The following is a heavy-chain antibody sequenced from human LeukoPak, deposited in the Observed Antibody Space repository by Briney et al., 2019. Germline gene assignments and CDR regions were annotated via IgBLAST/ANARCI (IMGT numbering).Heavy chain of an antibody. Sequence: GGSLRLSCAASGFTFSSYAMSWVRQAPGKGLGWVSAISGSGGSTYYADSVKGRFTISRDNSKNSLYLQMNSLRAEDTAVYYCAREGRIAAAAEDYWGQGTLVTVSS. J-gene: IGHJ4*02. CDR1: GFTFSSYA. CDR3: AREGRIAAAAEDY. CDR2: ISGSGGST. D-gene: IGHD6-6*01. V-gene: IGHV3-23*01.